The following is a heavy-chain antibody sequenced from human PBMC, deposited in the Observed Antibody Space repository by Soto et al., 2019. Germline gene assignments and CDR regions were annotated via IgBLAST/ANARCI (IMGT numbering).Heavy chain of an antibody. CDR1: GFTLSSYA. CDR3: ARVDRGGSGAPQSYCYSGWYV. D-gene: IGHD2-21*02. J-gene: IGHJ6*02. CDR2: ISAGGDLT. Sequence: DVQLLESGGQLVQPGGSLRLSCSASGFTLSSYAMSWVRQAPGKGLEWVSSISAGGDLTYNSDFVKGRFTIFRYNSNSALFLQIHNLRIADTAVYYCARVDRGGSGAPQSYCYSGWYVWPQVATVTV. V-gene: IGHV3-23*01.